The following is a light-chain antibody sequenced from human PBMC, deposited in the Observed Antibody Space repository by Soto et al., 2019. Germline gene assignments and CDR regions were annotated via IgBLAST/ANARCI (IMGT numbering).Light chain of an antibody. V-gene: IGKV1-5*01. Sequence: DIQMTQSPSTLSASVGDRVTITCRASQSISDWLAWYQQKPGKAPNLLIYDASSLDSGVPSRFSGSGSGTEFTLTISSLQPDDFATYYCQQYNSWTFGQGTKVEIK. CDR1: QSISDW. J-gene: IGKJ1*01. CDR2: DAS. CDR3: QQYNSWT.